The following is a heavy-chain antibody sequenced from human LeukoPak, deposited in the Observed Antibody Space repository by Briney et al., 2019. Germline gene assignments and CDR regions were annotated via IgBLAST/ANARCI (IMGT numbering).Heavy chain of an antibody. CDR2: ISYDGSNK. D-gene: IGHD2-21*01. CDR1: GFTFSSYG. J-gene: IGHJ4*02. Sequence: GGSLKLSCAASGFTFSSYGMHWVRQAPGKGLEWGTFISYDGSNKYYADSVKGRFTISRDNSKNTLYLQMNSLRAEDTAVYYCAKSMDPISPRVFDYWGQGTLVTVSS. CDR3: AKSMDPISPRVFDY. V-gene: IGHV3-30*18.